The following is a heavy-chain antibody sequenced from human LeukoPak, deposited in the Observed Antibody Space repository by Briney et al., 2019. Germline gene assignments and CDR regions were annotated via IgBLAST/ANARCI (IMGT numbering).Heavy chain of an antibody. V-gene: IGHV1-18*01. J-gene: IGHJ4*02. CDR2: ISAYNGNT. Sequence: ASVKVSCKASGYTFTSSGISWVRQAPGQGLEWMGWISAYNGNTKYAQKVQGRVTMTTDTSTSTAYVELRSLRSDDTAVYYCARGLGATTSADFDYWGQGTLVTVSS. D-gene: IGHD1-26*01. CDR3: ARGLGATTSADFDY. CDR1: GYTFTSSG.